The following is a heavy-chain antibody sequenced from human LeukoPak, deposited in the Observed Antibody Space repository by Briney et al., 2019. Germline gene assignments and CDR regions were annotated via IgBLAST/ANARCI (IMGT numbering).Heavy chain of an antibody. CDR3: ARDPTYSTTSDAFDI. Sequence: PSGTLSLTCTVSGDSISGYFWSWIRQTPGKGLEWIGYIHYSGATNYNPSLKGRVTISVDTSKNQFSLKLSSVTAADTAVYYCARDPTYSTTSDAFDIWGQGTMVTVSS. CDR1: GDSISGYF. CDR2: IHYSGAT. J-gene: IGHJ3*02. V-gene: IGHV4-59*12. D-gene: IGHD6-13*01.